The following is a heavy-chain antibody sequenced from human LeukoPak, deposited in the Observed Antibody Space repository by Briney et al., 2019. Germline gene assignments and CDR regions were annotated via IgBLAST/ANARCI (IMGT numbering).Heavy chain of an antibody. CDR2: ISGSGGST. V-gene: IGHV3-23*01. CDR3: AKGTSKTTVTTNNDY. Sequence: GGSLRLSCAASGFTFSSYAMSWVRQAPGKGLEWVSAISGSGGSTYYADSVKGRFTISRDNSKNTLYLQMNSLRAEGTAVYYCAKGTSKTTVTTNNDYWGQGTLVTVSS. J-gene: IGHJ4*02. D-gene: IGHD4-17*01. CDR1: GFTFSSYA.